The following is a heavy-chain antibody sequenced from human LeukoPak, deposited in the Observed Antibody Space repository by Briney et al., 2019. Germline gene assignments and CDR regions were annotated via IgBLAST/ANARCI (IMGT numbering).Heavy chain of an antibody. CDR2: IYYGGST. D-gene: IGHD1-7*01. Sequence: SETLSLTCTVSGGSISSGGYYWSWIRQHPGKGLEWIGYIYYGGSTYYNPSLKSRVTISVDTSKNQFSLKLSSVTAADTAVYYCARERLELESNWFDPWGQGTLVTVSS. V-gene: IGHV4-31*03. CDR3: ARERLELESNWFDP. CDR1: GGSISSGGYY. J-gene: IGHJ5*02.